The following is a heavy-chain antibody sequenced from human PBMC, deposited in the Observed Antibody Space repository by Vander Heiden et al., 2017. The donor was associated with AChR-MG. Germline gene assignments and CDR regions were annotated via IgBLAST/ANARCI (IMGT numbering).Heavy chain of an antibody. Sequence: EVQLVESGGGLVQPGGSLRLSCAASGFTFSNSDMHWVRQSTVRGLEWVSAIGTLGDTYYPGSVKGRFTISRENAKNSLYLQMNSLRAGDTAVYYCARGTGDSRSGPRDGFDIWGQGTMVTVSS. D-gene: IGHD4-17*01. CDR3: ARGTGDSRSGPRDGFDI. CDR1: GFTFSNSD. CDR2: IGTLGDT. J-gene: IGHJ3*02. V-gene: IGHV3-13*01.